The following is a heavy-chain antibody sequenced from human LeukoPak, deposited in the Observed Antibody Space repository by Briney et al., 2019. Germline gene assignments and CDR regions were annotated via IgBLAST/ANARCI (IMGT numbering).Heavy chain of an antibody. CDR3: AALGDSSGSP. D-gene: IGHD6-19*01. J-gene: IGHJ4*02. CDR1: RFTFSSYV. V-gene: IGHV3-30*19. CDR2: ISYDGSNK. Sequence: GGSLRLSCAASRFTFSSYVMHWVRQVPGKGLEWVAVISYDGSNKYYTDSVRGRFTISRDNSKNTLDLQMDSLRTEDTAVYYCAALGDSSGSPWGQGTLVTVPS.